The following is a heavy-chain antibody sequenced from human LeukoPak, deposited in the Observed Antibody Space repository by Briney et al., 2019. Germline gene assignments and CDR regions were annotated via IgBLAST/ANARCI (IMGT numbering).Heavy chain of an antibody. Sequence: PSETLSLTCTVSGGSISNYYWSWIRQPPGKGLEWIGYIYYSGSTNYNPSLKSRVTISVDTSKNQFSLKLSSVTAADTAVYYCARGVSSWYRSYYYYMDVWGKGTTVTVSS. CDR1: GGSISNYY. V-gene: IGHV4-59*01. J-gene: IGHJ6*03. CDR3: ARGVSSWYRSYYYYMDV. CDR2: IYYSGST. D-gene: IGHD6-13*01.